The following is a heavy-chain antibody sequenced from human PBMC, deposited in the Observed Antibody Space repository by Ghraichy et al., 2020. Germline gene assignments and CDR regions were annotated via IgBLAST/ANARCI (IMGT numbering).Heavy chain of an antibody. D-gene: IGHD4-23*01. CDR2: ITSSSRTT. J-gene: IGHJ6*02. Sequence: GGSLRLSCVGSGFTFSSYSMHWVRQSPGKGLEWVSYITSSSRTTSYADSVKGRFSISRDNAHNSLFLQMNSLRDEDTAVYYCARGSTVVSCFYYDGMDVWGQGTTVTVSS. CDR1: GFTFSSYS. V-gene: IGHV3-48*02. CDR3: ARGSTVVSCFYYDGMDV.